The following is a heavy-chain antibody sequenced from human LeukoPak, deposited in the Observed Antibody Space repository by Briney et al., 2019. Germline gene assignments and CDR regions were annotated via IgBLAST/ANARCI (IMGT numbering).Heavy chain of an antibody. CDR1: GGSISSSSYS. Sequence: SETLSLTCTVSGGSISSSSYSWGWIRQPPGKGLEWIGSVYYSGSTYYNPSLKSRVTISVDTSKNQFSLKLSSVTAADTAVYYCARAAASALFDYWGQGTLVTVSS. V-gene: IGHV4-39*07. CDR3: ARAAASALFDY. CDR2: VYYSGST. J-gene: IGHJ4*02.